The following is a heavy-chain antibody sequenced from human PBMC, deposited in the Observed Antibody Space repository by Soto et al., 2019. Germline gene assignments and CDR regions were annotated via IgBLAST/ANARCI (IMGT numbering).Heavy chain of an antibody. D-gene: IGHD2-2*01. Sequence: QVQLQQWGAGLLKPSETLSLTCAVYGGSFSGYYWSWIRQPPGKGLEWIGEINHSGSTNYNPSLKCRVTISVDTSKNQFSLKLSSVTAADTAVYYCARVVGDIVVVPAATYYFDYWGQGTLVTVSS. CDR1: GGSFSGYY. V-gene: IGHV4-34*02. CDR3: ARVVGDIVVVPAATYYFDY. J-gene: IGHJ4*02. CDR2: INHSGST.